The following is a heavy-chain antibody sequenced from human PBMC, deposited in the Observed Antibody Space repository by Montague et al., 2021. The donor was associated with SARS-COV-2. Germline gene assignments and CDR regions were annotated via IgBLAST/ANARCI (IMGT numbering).Heavy chain of an antibody. J-gene: IGHJ3*02. CDR1: GGSISSYY. Sequence: SETLSLTCTVSGGSISSYYWSWIRQPPGKGLEWIGYIYYSGSTNXNPSLKSRVTISVDTSKNQFSLKLSSVIAADTAVYYCAREVRYYYDSSGPGAFDIWGQGTMVTVSS. CDR3: AREVRYYYDSSGPGAFDI. V-gene: IGHV4-59*01. CDR2: IYYSGST. D-gene: IGHD3-22*01.